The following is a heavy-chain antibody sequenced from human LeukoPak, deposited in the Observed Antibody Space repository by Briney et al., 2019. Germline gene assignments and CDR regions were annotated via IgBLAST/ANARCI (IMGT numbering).Heavy chain of an antibody. CDR1: GFTFSNAW. V-gene: IGHV3-15*01. D-gene: IGHD3-9*01. J-gene: IGHJ3*01. CDR3: TRLGLEGV. Sequence: AGGSLRLSCAASGFTFSNAWMTRVRQAPGKGLEWVGRIKSKTAGGTIDYAAPVKGRFTISRDDSNNTLYLQMNSLKTEDTAVYYCTRLGLEGVWGQGTMVTVSS. CDR2: IKSKTAGGTI.